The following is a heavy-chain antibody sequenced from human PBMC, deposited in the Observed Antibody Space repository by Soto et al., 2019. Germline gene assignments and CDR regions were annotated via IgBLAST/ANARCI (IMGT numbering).Heavy chain of an antibody. J-gene: IGHJ4*02. Sequence: KTSETLSLTCTVSGGSIRSDSWSWIRQPPGKGLEWVGYIYYSGGTSYNPSLKSRVTISVDTSKNQFSLKLSSVTTADTAMYYCATLDWSNYFDSWGQGTLVTVSS. CDR2: IYYSGGT. CDR1: GGSIRSDS. CDR3: ATLDWSNYFDS. D-gene: IGHD1-1*01. V-gene: IGHV4-59*01.